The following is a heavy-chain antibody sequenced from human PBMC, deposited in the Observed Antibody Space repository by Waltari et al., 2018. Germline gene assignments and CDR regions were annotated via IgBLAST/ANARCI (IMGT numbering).Heavy chain of an antibody. CDR1: GYNFVNYG. J-gene: IGHJ3*01. Sequence: QVYLVQSGAEMKKPGASVKVSCKASGYNFVNYGISWVRQAPGQGLEWVGSFNSYNVKTNYAHNLQYRGTMTMDRATATANMELRSLRSDDTAVYYCARVVFSVRYPHGFDFWGQGTMVTVS. D-gene: IGHD1-1*01. CDR2: FNSYNVKT. CDR3: ARVVFSVRYPHGFDF. V-gene: IGHV1-18*01.